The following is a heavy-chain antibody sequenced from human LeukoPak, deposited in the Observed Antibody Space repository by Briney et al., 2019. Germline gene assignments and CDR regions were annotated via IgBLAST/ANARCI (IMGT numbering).Heavy chain of an antibody. J-gene: IGHJ4*02. V-gene: IGHV3-23*01. CDR2: ISNDGGGT. D-gene: IGHD5-24*01. CDR1: GFIFNNYG. Sequence: GGSLRLSCAASGFIFNNYGLIWVRQAPGKGLEWVSAISNDGGGTKYADFVKGRFTISRDNYKNTLFLQMNSLRAEDTALYYCAKGKEMATPNFDYWGQGTLVTVSS. CDR3: AKGKEMATPNFDY.